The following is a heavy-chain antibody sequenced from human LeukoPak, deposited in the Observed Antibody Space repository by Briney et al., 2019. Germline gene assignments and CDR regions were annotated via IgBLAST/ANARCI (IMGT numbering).Heavy chain of an antibody. Sequence: ASVKVSCKASGYTLTGYYMHWVRQAPGQGLEWMGWINPNSGGTNYAQKFQGRVAMTRDTSISTAYMELSRLRSDDTAVYFCARLGGPYYYDSSGENWGQGTLVTVSS. D-gene: IGHD3-22*01. V-gene: IGHV1-2*02. CDR3: ARLGGPYYYDSSGEN. CDR2: INPNSGGT. CDR1: GYTLTGYY. J-gene: IGHJ4*02.